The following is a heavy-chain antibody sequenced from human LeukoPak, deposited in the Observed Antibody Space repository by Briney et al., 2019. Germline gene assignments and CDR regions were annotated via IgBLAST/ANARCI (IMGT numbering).Heavy chain of an antibody. J-gene: IGHJ4*02. CDR3: ARDPGGGSGSYYFSYFDY. CDR2: IYSGGST. D-gene: IGHD3-10*01. CDR1: GFTVSSNY. V-gene: IGHV3-53*01. Sequence: GGSLRLSCAASGFTVSSNYMSWVRQAPGKGLEWVSVIYSGGSTYYADSVKGRFTISRDNSKNTLYLQMNSLRAEDTAVYYCARDPGGGSGSYYFSYFDYWGQGTLVTVSS.